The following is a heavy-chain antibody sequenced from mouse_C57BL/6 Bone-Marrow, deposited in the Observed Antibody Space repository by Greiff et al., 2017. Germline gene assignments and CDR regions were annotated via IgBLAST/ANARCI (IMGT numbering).Heavy chain of an antibody. CDR2: IYPGSGST. CDR3: ARGGDSSGYVNY. V-gene: IGHV1-55*01. CDR1: GYTFTSYW. J-gene: IGHJ2*01. D-gene: IGHD3-2*02. Sequence: VKLQQPGAELVKPGASVKMSCKASGYTFTSYWITWVKQRPGQGLEWIGDIYPGSGSTNYNEKFKSKATLTVDTSSSTAYMQLSSLTSEDSAVYYCARGGDSSGYVNYWGQGTTLTVSS.